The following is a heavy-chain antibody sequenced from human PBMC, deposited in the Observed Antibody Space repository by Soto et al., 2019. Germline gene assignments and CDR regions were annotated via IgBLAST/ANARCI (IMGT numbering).Heavy chain of an antibody. D-gene: IGHD4-17*01. V-gene: IGHV3-23*01. Sequence: EVQLLESGGDLVQPGGSLRLSCAASGFTFSNYAMSWVRQAPGKGLEWVSTISDTGDSTYYADSVRGRFTISRXNSXXXXXXXXXXXXXXXXXXXXXXXXXXXXXPRLTLTTCFDYWGQGALVTVSS. J-gene: IGHJ4*02. CDR3: XXXXXXXXPRLTLTTCFDY. CDR1: GFTFSNYA. CDR2: ISDTGDST.